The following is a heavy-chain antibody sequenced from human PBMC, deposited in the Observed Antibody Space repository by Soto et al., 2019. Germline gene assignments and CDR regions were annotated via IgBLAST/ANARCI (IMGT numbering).Heavy chain of an antibody. Sequence: QVQLVQSGAEVKKPGSSVKVSCKASGGTFSSYPISWVRQAPGQGLEWMGGTNGNLGTGNYAQKFRGRLTVTTDISTTAAYMELSSLTSEDTAVYYWARRDSHGYCRYFDNWGQGTLVTVSS. CDR2: TNGNLGTG. V-gene: IGHV1-69*06. J-gene: IGHJ4*02. CDR3: ARRDSHGYCRYFDN. CDR1: GGTFSSYP. D-gene: IGHD4-17*01.